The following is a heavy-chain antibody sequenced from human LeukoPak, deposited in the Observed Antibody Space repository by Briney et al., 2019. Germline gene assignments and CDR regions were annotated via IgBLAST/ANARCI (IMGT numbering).Heavy chain of an antibody. D-gene: IGHD2-2*01. CDR2: INPSGGST. V-gene: IGHV1-46*01. CDR3: ARSQSCSSTSCYPNDY. Sequence: GASVKVSCKASGYTFTSYYMHWVRQAPGQGLEWMGIINPSGGSTSYAQKFQGRVTMTRDMSTSTAYMELSSLRSEDTAVYYCARSQSCSSTSCYPNDYWGQGTLVTVSS. J-gene: IGHJ4*02. CDR1: GYTFTSYY.